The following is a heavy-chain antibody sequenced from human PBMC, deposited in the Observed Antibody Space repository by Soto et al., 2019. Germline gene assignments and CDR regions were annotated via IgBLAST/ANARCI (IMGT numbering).Heavy chain of an antibody. CDR3: ATFPRYCGGDCFSLGHYYYGMDV. J-gene: IGHJ6*02. CDR2: ISRSGTYI. V-gene: IGHV3-21*01. Sequence: GGSLRLSCAASVFTFSSYSMNWVRQAPGKGLEWVSSISRSGTYIYYADSVKGRFTVSRDSAKNSLYLQMNSLRAEDTAVYYCATFPRYCGGDCFSLGHYYYGMDVWGQGTTVTVSS. D-gene: IGHD2-21*02. CDR1: VFTFSSYS.